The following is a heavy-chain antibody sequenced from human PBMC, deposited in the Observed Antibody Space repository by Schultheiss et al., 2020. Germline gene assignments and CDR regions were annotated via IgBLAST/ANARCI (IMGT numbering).Heavy chain of an antibody. CDR2: IWYDGSNK. D-gene: IGHD3-10*01. V-gene: IGHV3-33*08. J-gene: IGHJ4*02. Sequence: GGSLRLSCAASGFSFISYGMHWVRQAPGKGLEWVAVIWYDGSNKYYADSVKGRLTISRDNSKNTLYLQMNSLRAEDTAVYYCASSALITMVRGVIDFDYWGQGTLVTVSS. CDR3: ASSALITMVRGVIDFDY. CDR1: GFSFISYG.